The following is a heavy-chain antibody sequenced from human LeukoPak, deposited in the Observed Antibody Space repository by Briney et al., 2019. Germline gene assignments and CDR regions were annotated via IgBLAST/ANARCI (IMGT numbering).Heavy chain of an antibody. D-gene: IGHD3-9*01. J-gene: IGHJ4*02. CDR1: GFTFSNYF. Sequence: PGGSLRLSCAASGFTFSNYFMGWVRQAPGKGLEWVANINKDGSGTSYADSVKGRFTISRDNAKNSLYLQMNGLRVEDTAVYYCARGCCSVSGPYFEFWGQGSLVTVSS. V-gene: IGHV3-7*03. CDR3: ARGCCSVSGPYFEF. CDR2: INKDGSGT.